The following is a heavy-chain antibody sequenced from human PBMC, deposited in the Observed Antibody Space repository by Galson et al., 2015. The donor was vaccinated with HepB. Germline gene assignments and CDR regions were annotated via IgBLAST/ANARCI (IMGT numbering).Heavy chain of an antibody. CDR1: GYTFTGYY. J-gene: IGHJ4*02. CDR2: INPNSGGT. D-gene: IGHD6-19*01. CDR3: ARVYSSGNFDY. V-gene: IGHV1-2*06. Sequence: SVKVSCKASGYTFTGYYMHWVRQAPGQGLEWMGRINPNSGGTNYAQKFQGRVTMTRDTFISTAYMELSRLRSDDTAVYYCARVYSSGNFDYWGQGTLVTVSS.